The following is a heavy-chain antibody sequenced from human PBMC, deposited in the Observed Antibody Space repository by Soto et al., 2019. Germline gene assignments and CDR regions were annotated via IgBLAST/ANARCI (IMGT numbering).Heavy chain of an antibody. J-gene: IGHJ3*01. V-gene: IGHV3-30*14. D-gene: IGHD3-3*02. Sequence: QVRLVESGGGVVQPGTSLRLSCAASGFTFSDYVIHWVRQAAGKGLEWVASMTYDGATEYYADSVKGRFTMSRDNSKRALSLQMNILRPDDTAVYYCARVSLSIAVNDALDVWGQGTTVTVSS. CDR2: MTYDGATE. CDR3: ARVSLSIAVNDALDV. CDR1: GFTFSDYV.